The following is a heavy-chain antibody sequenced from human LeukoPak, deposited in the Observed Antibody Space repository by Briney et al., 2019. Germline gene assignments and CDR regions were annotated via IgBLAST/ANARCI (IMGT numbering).Heavy chain of an antibody. V-gene: IGHV3-30*18. Sequence: GGSLRLSCAASGFTFSSYAMHWVRQAPGKGLGWVSVISYDGSNKYYADSVKGRFTISRDNSKNTLYLQMNSLRAEDTAVYYCAKRGTTGTTSLDYWGQGTLVTVSS. CDR1: GFTFSSYA. D-gene: IGHD1-1*01. J-gene: IGHJ4*02. CDR3: AKRGTTGTTSLDY. CDR2: ISYDGSNK.